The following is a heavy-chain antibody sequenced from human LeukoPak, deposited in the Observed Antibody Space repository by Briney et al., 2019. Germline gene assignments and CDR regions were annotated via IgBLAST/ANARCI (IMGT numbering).Heavy chain of an antibody. CDR2: ISRNGGST. CDR1: GFTFSSFA. Sequence: PGGSLRLSGSASGFTFSSFAMHWVRQAPGKGLEYVAAISRNGGSTYYADSVKGRFTISRDNSKNTLYLQMSSLRAEDTAVYLCVKDLRSDFMGVLSRYLSYWGQGTLVTVSS. CDR3: VKDLRSDFMGVLSRYLSY. J-gene: IGHJ4*02. V-gene: IGHV3-64D*09. D-gene: IGHD2/OR15-2a*01.